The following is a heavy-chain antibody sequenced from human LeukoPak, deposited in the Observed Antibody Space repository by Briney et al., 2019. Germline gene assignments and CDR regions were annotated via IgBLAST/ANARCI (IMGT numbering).Heavy chain of an antibody. Sequence: GGSLRLSCAASGFTFNHYGVHWVRQAPGKGLEWLAFIRSDGSDEYYADSVKDRFTISRDNSKNTVYLQMNSLRPEDTAVFYCVEDRSLYGLTWTALDSWGQGTLVTVSS. CDR3: VEDRSLYGLTWTALDS. V-gene: IGHV3-30*02. CDR1: GFTFNHYG. J-gene: IGHJ5*01. D-gene: IGHD2/OR15-2a*01. CDR2: IRSDGSDE.